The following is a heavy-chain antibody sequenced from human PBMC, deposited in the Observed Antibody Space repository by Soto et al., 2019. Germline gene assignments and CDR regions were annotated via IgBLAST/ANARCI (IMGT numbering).Heavy chain of an antibody. Sequence: PSETLSLTCTVSGASFSSGGYYWGWIRQPPGKGLEWIGSIFYTGSAYYNPSLKSRVTISIDTSKIQFSLKLSSVTAADAALYYCARPLNRGGFLPFDIWGRGTQVTVSS. CDR3: ARPLNRGGFLPFDI. CDR2: IFYTGSA. J-gene: IGHJ4*02. CDR1: GASFSSGGYY. V-gene: IGHV4-39*01. D-gene: IGHD3-3*01.